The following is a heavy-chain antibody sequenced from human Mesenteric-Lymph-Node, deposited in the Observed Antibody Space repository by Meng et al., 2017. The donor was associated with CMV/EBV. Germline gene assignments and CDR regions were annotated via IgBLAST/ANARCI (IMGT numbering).Heavy chain of an antibody. CDR2: IYGTGFT. J-gene: IGHJ4*02. Sequence: QVGSQAPTPGSLELSATRSILCIASGVYATSGAYHWRWIRQSPGKGLEGIGYIYGTGFTIYTPSLKSRVTILLETSKNQFTLKLKSVTTADTAVYYCAKSRSSTPGIVDDWGQGTLVTVSS. CDR3: AKSRSSTPGIVDD. D-gene: IGHD2/OR15-2a*01. CDR1: GVYATSGAYH. V-gene: IGHV4-61*08.